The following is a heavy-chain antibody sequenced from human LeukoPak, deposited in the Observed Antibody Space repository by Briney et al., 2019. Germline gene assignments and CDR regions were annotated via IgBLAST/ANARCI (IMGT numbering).Heavy chain of an antibody. J-gene: IGHJ4*02. CDR1: GGPISSYF. D-gene: IGHD6-6*01. CDR2: IYPSGST. CDR3: AGVDPDSSSTLEVFYY. V-gene: IGHV4-59*01. Sequence: PSETLSCKRTVSGGPISSYFRSWIGQPPGKGLDSLGSIYPSGSTNYNPSLKSRVTISVDTSKNQFSLKLSSVTAADTAVYYCAGVDPDSSSTLEVFYYSGQGNLVTVSS.